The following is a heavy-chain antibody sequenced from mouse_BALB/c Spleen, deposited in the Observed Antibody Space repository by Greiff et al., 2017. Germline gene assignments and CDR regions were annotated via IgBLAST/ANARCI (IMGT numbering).Heavy chain of an antibody. CDR1: GYTFTSYW. D-gene: IGHD2-1*01. V-gene: IGHV1-87*01. CDR3: AREDGNLDY. Sequence: QVQLQQPGAELVKPGASVKLSCKASGYTFTSYWMQWVKQRPGQGLEWIGAIYPGDGDTRYTQKFKGKATLTADKSSSTAYMQLSSLASEDSAVYYCAREDGNLDYWGQGTTLTVSS. CDR2: IYPGDGDT. J-gene: IGHJ2*01.